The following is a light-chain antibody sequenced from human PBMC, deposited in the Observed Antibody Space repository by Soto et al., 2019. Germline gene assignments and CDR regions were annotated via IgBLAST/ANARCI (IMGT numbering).Light chain of an antibody. V-gene: IGKV1-5*01. CDR3: QQYNNFPFT. CDR1: QSLSSW. J-gene: IGKJ4*01. Sequence: DLQMTQAPSTLSASVGARVTITCRASQSLSSWLAWYQQKPGKAPTLLIYDASSLESGVPSRFSGSGSGTEFTLTISSLQPDDFATYYCQQYNNFPFTFGGGTKVDI. CDR2: DAS.